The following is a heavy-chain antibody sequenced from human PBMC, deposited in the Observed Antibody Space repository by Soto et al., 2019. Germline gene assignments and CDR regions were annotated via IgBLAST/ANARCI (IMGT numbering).Heavy chain of an antibody. V-gene: IGHV2-5*02. Sequence: QITLKESGPTLVKPTQTLTLTCTFSGFSLSTSGVGVGRIRQPPGKALEWLALIYWDDDKRYSPSLKSRLTITKDTSKNQVVLTMTNMESVDTATYFCAHRLRNGYFYYYAMDVWGQGTTVTVSS. CDR1: GFSLSTSGVG. CDR2: IYWDDDK. D-gene: IGHD2-15*01. J-gene: IGHJ6*02. CDR3: AHRLRNGYFYYYAMDV.